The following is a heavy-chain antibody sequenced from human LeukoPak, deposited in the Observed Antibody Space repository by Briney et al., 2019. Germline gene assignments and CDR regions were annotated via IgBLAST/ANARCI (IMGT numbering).Heavy chain of an antibody. CDR2: ISSSGSTI. CDR1: GFTFSSYD. V-gene: IGHV3-48*03. Sequence: GGSLRLSCAASGFTFSSYDRSWVRQAPGKGLEWLSYISSSGSTIYYPDSVKGRFTISRDNAKNSLYLQMNSLRAEDTAVYFFFFKQKTAYDILTGYLFGVDYWGQGTLVTVSS. J-gene: IGHJ4*02. D-gene: IGHD3-9*01. CDR3: FFKQKTAYDILTGYLFGVDY.